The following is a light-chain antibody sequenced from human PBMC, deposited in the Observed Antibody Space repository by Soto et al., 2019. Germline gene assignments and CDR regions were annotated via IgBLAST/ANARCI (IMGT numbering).Light chain of an antibody. J-gene: IGKJ4*01. CDR2: DAS. CDR1: QDIGTY. CDR3: QQHDSLPLT. Sequence: DIQMTQSPSSLSASVGDRVTVTCRASQDIGTYLAWYQQKLGKAPKLLIYDASSLETGVPSRFSSSGSGTDFTFAISSLQPEDFATYYCQQHDSLPLTFGGGTKVEIK. V-gene: IGKV1-33*01.